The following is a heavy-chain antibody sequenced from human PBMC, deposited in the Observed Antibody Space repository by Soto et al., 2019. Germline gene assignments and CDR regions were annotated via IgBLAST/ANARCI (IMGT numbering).Heavy chain of an antibody. CDR3: ARESEDLTSNFDY. Sequence: MRLSCAASGFTFTRYSMNWVRQAPGKGLEWVSSISSTTNYIYYADSMKGRFTVSRDNAKNSVYLEMNSLSAEDTAVYYCARESEDLTSNFDYWGQGTLVTIS. J-gene: IGHJ4*02. V-gene: IGHV3-21*01. CDR2: ISSTTNYI. CDR1: GFTFTRYS.